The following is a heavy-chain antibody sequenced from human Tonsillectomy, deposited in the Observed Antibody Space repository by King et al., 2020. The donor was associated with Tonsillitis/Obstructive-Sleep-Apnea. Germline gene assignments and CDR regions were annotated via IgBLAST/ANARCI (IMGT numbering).Heavy chain of an antibody. CDR1: GFTFSSYA. J-gene: IGHJ3*02. CDR3: ARXGDDRSXRFHEPFDI. V-gene: IGHV3-30*04. CDR2: ISYDGSNK. D-gene: IGHD2-21*02. Sequence: QLVQSGGGVVQPGRSLRLSCAASGFTFSSYAMHWVRQAPGKXLEWVAVISYDGSNKYYADSVRGRFTIXRDNSENTLSLHMNSXRPEDMAVYYCARXGDDRSXRFHEPFDIWGQXXXVTVSS.